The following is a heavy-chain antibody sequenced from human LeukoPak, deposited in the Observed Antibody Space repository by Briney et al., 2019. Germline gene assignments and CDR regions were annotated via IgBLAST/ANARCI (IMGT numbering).Heavy chain of an antibody. CDR2: ISGSSEGT. D-gene: IGHD1-26*01. CDR3: AKGSDYNLYFDH. Sequence: PGGSLRLSCAASGFTFSTYAMNWVRQAPGKGLEWVSTISGSSEGTYYADSVKGRFTISRDSSKDTVYLQMDSLRAEDTAVYYRAKGSDYNLYFDHWGQGALVTVSS. CDR1: GFTFSTYA. V-gene: IGHV3-23*01. J-gene: IGHJ5*02.